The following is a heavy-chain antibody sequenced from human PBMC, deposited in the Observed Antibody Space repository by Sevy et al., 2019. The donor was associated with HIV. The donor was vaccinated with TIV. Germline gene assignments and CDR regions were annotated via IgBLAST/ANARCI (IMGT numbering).Heavy chain of an antibody. D-gene: IGHD3-3*01. CDR1: GYTFTGYY. CDR3: ARGENFWSGYSGVDP. V-gene: IGHV1-2*02. CDR2: INPNSDDT. Sequence: ASVKVSCKASGYTFTGYYMHWVRQAPGQGLEWMGWINPNSDDTNYAQKFQGRVTMTTDTSINTAYIELSRLRSDDTAVDYCARGENFWSGYSGVDPWGQGTLVTVSS. J-gene: IGHJ5*02.